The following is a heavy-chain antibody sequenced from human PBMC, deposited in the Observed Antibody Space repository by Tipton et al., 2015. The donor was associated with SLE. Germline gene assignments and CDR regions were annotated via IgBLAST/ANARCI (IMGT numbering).Heavy chain of an antibody. CDR2: IYSGGSST. CDR1: GFTFSSYA. D-gene: IGHD3-16*01. J-gene: IGHJ4*02. CDR3: AKIGGEFDY. Sequence: GSLRLSCAASGFTFSSYAMSWVRQAPGKGLEWVSVIYSGGSSTYYADSVKGRFTISRDNSKNTLYLQMNSLRAEDTAVYYCAKIGGEFDYWGQGTLVPVSS. V-gene: IGHV3-23*03.